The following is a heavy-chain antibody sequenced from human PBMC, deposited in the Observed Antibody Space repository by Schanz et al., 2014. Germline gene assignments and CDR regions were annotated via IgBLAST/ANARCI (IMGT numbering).Heavy chain of an antibody. Sequence: QVQLVQSEAEVKKPGSSVKVSCKASGYTFTSYGISWVRQAPGQGLEWMGRIIPSLGLAKYEQKFQDKVTIAADTSTTTAYMELSGLRSEDTAVYYCARDRLECGAECYSVEVFEIWGQGTLVIVSS. J-gene: IGHJ4*02. V-gene: IGHV1-69*04. CDR1: GYTFTSYG. CDR3: ARDRLECGAECYSVEVFEI. D-gene: IGHD2-21*01. CDR2: IIPSLGLA.